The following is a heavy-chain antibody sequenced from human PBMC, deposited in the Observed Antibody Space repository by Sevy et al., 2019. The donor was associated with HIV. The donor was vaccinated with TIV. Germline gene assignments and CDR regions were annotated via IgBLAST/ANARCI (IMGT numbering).Heavy chain of an antibody. V-gene: IGHV3-23*01. CDR3: AKKGNSGYYYYGMDV. CDR1: GFTFSSYA. J-gene: IGHJ6*02. CDR2: ISGSGGST. D-gene: IGHD7-27*01. Sequence: GGSLRLSCAASGFTFSSYAMSWVRQAPGKGLEWVSAISGSGGSTYYADSVKGRFTISRDNSKNTLYLQMNSLRAEDTAVYYCAKKGNSGYYYYGMDVWGQGTTVTVSS.